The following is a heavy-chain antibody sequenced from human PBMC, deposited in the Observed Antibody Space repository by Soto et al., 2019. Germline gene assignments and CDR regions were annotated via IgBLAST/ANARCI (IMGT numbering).Heavy chain of an antibody. CDR3: AKGGYYYDSSGYYGVFGY. J-gene: IGHJ4*02. D-gene: IGHD3-22*01. V-gene: IGHV3-30*18. CDR1: GFIFDNYG. Sequence: QVQVVESGGGVVQPGRSLRLSCGASGFIFDNYGMHWVRQAPGKGLEWVAVISYDGSNYYYADSVRGRFTISRDNSKKTVYLQMNSLRPEDTAVYYCAKGGYYYDSSGYYGVFGYWGQGTLVTVPS. CDR2: ISYDGSNY.